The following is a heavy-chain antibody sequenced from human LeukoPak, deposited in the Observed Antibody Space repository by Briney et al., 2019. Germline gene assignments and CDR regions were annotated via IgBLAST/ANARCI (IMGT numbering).Heavy chain of an antibody. CDR2: IYPDNSDT. J-gene: IGHJ4*02. CDR1: AYSSTSYY. D-gene: IGHD6-13*01. CDR3: ARKGGSVRRAGTSQLQN. V-gene: IGHV5-51*01. Sequence: SMMFFTNTSAYSSTSYYFCCLRRMPPKDLLGMIVIYPDNSDTRYSPSFQGQVTISADKSIITAYLQWSSLKASDTAVYYCARKGGSVRRAGTSQLQNWGQGTLVTVSS.